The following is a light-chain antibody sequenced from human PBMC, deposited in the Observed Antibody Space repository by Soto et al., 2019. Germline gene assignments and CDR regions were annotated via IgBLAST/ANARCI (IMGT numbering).Light chain of an antibody. CDR2: GAS. CDR1: QSVSSSY. CDR3: QQYGSSPLT. J-gene: IGKJ1*01. V-gene: IGKV3-20*01. Sequence: EIVLTQSPGTLSLSPEERATLSCRASQSVSSSYLAWYQQKPGQAPRPLIYGASSRAIGIPDRFSGSGSGTDFTLTISSLEPEDFAVYYCQQYGSSPLTFGQGTKVEIK.